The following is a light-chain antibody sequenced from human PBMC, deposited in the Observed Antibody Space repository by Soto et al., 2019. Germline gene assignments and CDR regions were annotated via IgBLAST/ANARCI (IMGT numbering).Light chain of an antibody. CDR2: AAS. Sequence: GDRVTITCRTSAGIGDYLAWFQQKPGNVPKLLIYAASTLQSGVPSRFSGSGSGTDFTLTISSLQPEDVATYYCQKYNSAPLTFGGGTKVEIK. J-gene: IGKJ4*02. CDR1: AGIGDY. V-gene: IGKV1-27*01. CDR3: QKYNSAPLT.